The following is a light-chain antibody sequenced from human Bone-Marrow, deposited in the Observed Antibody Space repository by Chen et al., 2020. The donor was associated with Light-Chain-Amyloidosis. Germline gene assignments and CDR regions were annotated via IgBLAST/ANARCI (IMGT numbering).Light chain of an antibody. CDR3: QVWDRSSDRPV. Sequence: SYVLPQPSSVSGAPGQTATIACGGNNLGSTSVHWYQQTPGQAPLLVVYDDSDRPSGIHERLSGSNSGNTATLTISRVEAGDEADYYCQVWDRSSDRPVFGGGTKLTVL. J-gene: IGLJ3*02. V-gene: IGLV3-21*02. CDR1: NLGSTS. CDR2: DDS.